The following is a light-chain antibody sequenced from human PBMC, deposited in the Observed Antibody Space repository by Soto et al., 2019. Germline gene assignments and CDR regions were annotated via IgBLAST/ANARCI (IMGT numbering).Light chain of an antibody. CDR3: QHYNSYSEA. Sequence: DIQMTQSPPSLSASVGDRVTITCRASQTIRRYLNWYQQKPGKAPKLLIYKASTLKSGVPSRFSGSGSGTEFTLTISSLQPDDFATYYCQHYNSYSEAFGQGTKVELK. V-gene: IGKV1-5*03. J-gene: IGKJ1*01. CDR1: QTIRRY. CDR2: KAS.